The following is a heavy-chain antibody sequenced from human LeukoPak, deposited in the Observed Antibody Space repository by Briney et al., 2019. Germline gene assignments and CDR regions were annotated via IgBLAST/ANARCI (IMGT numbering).Heavy chain of an antibody. Sequence: GGSLRLSCAASGFTFSNFGLNWVRQAPGKGLQWVSFISSTGITKYYADSVRGRFTISRDNARNSLYLQMSSLRAEDTAVYYCARDLVSGAYTFDTWGQGTVVTVSS. D-gene: IGHD3-16*01. J-gene: IGHJ3*02. CDR1: GFTFSNFG. CDR3: ARDLVSGAYTFDT. V-gene: IGHV3-48*03. CDR2: ISSTGITK.